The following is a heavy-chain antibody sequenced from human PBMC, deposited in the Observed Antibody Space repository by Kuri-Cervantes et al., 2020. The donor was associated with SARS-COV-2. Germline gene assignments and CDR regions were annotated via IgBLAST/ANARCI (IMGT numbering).Heavy chain of an antibody. CDR3: AKDLWEWERFYFYGMDV. Sequence: GESLKISCAASGFTFSSYAMHWVRQAPGKGLEWVAVTSFDENNKRYADSVKGRFSISRDNSKNTLYLQMNSLKVVDTAVYYCAKDLWEWERFYFYGMDVWGQGTTVTVSS. V-gene: IGHV3-30*04. D-gene: IGHD1-26*01. J-gene: IGHJ6*02. CDR2: TSFDENNK. CDR1: GFTFSSYA.